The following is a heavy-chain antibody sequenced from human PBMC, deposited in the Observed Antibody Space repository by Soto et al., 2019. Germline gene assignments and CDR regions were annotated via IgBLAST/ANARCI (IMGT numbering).Heavy chain of an antibody. Sequence: SETLSLTCTVSVGSISSYYWSWIRQPPGKGLEWIGYIYYSGSTNYNPSLKSRVTISVDTSKNQFSLKLSSVTAADTAVYYCARVKGIVVVPAAIFDYWGQGTLVTVSS. CDR1: VGSISSYY. J-gene: IGHJ4*02. V-gene: IGHV4-59*01. D-gene: IGHD2-2*01. CDR3: ARVKGIVVVPAAIFDY. CDR2: IYYSGST.